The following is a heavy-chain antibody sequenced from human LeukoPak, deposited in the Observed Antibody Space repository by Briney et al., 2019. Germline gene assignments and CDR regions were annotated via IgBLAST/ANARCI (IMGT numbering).Heavy chain of an antibody. CDR3: AREGAYYYDSSGYYYFDY. Sequence: GGSLRLSCAASGFTVSSNYMSWVRQAPGKGLEWVSVIYSGGSTYYADSVKGRFTISRDNSKNTLYLQMNSLRAEDTAVYYCAREGAYYYDSSGYYYFDYWGQGTLATVSS. V-gene: IGHV3-66*01. D-gene: IGHD3-22*01. CDR2: IYSGGST. J-gene: IGHJ4*02. CDR1: GFTVSSNY.